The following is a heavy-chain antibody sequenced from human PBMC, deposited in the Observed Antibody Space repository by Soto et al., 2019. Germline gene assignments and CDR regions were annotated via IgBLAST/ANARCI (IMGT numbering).Heavy chain of an antibody. CDR1: GFTFSSYG. V-gene: IGHV3-33*01. CDR3: ARDLNTARDLGSQSDAFDI. D-gene: IGHD5-18*01. J-gene: IGHJ3*02. Sequence: GGSLRLSCAASGFTFSSYGMHWVRQAPGKGLEWVAVIWYDGSNKYYADSVKGRFTISRDNSKNTLYLQMNSLRAEDTAVYYCARDLNTARDLGSQSDAFDIWGQGTMVTVSS. CDR2: IWYDGSNK.